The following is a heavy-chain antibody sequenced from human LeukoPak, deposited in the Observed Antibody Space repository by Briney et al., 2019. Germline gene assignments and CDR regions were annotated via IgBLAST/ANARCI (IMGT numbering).Heavy chain of an antibody. Sequence: PGGSLRLSCAASGFTFSSYWMSWVRQAPGKGLEWVANIKQDGSEKYYVDSVKGRFTISSDNAKNSLYLQMNGLRAEDTAVYYRARDETWTSTPPYYFDYWGQGTLVTVSS. CDR2: IKQDGSEK. CDR3: ARDETWTSTPPYYFDY. J-gene: IGHJ4*02. D-gene: IGHD2/OR15-2a*01. V-gene: IGHV3-7*01. CDR1: GFTFSSYW.